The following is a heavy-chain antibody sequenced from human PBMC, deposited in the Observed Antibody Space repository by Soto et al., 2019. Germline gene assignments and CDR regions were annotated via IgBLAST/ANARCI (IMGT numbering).Heavy chain of an antibody. CDR1: GYTFTSYG. Sequence: ASVKVSCKASGYTFTSYGISWVRQAPGQGLEWMGWISAYNGNTNYAQKLQGRVTMTTDTSTSTAYMELRSLRSGDTAVYYCARAVDYGDYYYGMDVWGQGTTVTVSS. CDR3: ARAVDYGDYYYGMDV. V-gene: IGHV1-18*01. CDR2: ISAYNGNT. J-gene: IGHJ6*02. D-gene: IGHD4-17*01.